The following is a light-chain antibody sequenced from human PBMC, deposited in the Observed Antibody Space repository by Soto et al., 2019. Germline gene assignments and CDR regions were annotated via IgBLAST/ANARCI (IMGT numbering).Light chain of an antibody. CDR1: QTVSSN. CDR2: GAS. V-gene: IGKV3D-15*01. Sequence: EIVMPQSPATLSVCRGEGATLSSRPSQTVSSNLAWYHKKPGQAPWLLIDGASPRATGIPARCSGSGSGTKFTPAMSSLQSEDVAVYVCEQYHDWPLTFGGGITGDIK. J-gene: IGKJ4*01. CDR3: EQYHDWPLT.